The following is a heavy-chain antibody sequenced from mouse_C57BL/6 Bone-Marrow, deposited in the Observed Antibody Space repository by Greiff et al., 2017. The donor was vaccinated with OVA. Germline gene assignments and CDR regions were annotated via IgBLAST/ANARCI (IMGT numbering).Heavy chain of an antibody. Sequence: EVQLQQSGPELVKPGASVKMSCKASGYTFTDYNMHWVKQSHGKSLEWIGYINPNNGGTSYNQKFKGKATLTVNKSSSTAYMELRSLTSEDSAVYYCARSDNYSNLFDYWGQGTTLTVSS. V-gene: IGHV1-22*01. J-gene: IGHJ2*01. CDR3: ARSDNYSNLFDY. D-gene: IGHD2-5*01. CDR1: GYTFTDYN. CDR2: INPNNGGT.